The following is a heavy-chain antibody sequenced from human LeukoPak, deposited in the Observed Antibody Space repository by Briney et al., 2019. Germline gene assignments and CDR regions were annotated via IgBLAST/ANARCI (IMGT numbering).Heavy chain of an antibody. Sequence: ASVKVSCKASGYTFTNYDINWVRQATGQGFEWMGWMSPTSGNTGYPPKFQRRVTMTRDTSTSTAYLELSSLRSEDTAVYYCARGRGYGDWYFDLWGRGTLVTVSS. D-gene: IGHD4-17*01. CDR2: MSPTSGNT. J-gene: IGHJ2*01. CDR1: GYTFTNYD. CDR3: ARGRGYGDWYFDL. V-gene: IGHV1-8*01.